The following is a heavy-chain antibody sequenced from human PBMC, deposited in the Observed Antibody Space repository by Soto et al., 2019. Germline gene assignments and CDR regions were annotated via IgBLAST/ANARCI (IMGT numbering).Heavy chain of an antibody. V-gene: IGHV4-31*03. CDR3: AREISAVVVPAAIQGWFDP. J-gene: IGHJ5*02. CDR2: IYYSGST. Sequence: SETLSLTCTVSGGSISSGGYYWSWIRQHPGKGLEWIGYIYYSGSTYYNPSLKSRVTISVDTSKNQFSLKLSSVTAADTAVYYCAREISAVVVPAAIQGWFDPWGQGTLVTVSS. D-gene: IGHD2-2*02. CDR1: GGSISSGGYY.